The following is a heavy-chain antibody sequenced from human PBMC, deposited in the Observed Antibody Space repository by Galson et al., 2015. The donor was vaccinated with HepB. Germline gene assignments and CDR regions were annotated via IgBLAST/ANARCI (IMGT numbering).Heavy chain of an antibody. CDR1: GFTFSGSA. CDR2: IRSKANSYAT. D-gene: IGHD4-17*01. J-gene: IGHJ3*02. V-gene: IGHV3-73*01. CDR3: TWGMTTVAKGAFDI. Sequence: SLRLSCAASGFTFSGSAMHWVRQASGKGLEWVGRIRSKANSYATAYAASVKGRFTISRDDSKNTAYLQMNSLKTEDTAVYYCTWGMTTVAKGAFDIWGQGTMVTVSS.